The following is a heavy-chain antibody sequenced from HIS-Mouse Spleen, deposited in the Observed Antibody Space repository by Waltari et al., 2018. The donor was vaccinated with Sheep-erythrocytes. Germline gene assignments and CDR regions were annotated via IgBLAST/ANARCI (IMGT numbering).Heavy chain of an antibody. V-gene: IGHV4-39*01. Sequence: QLQLQESGPGLVKPSETLSLTCTVSGGSISRSRYYWGWIRQPPGKGLEWIGSIYYSGSTYYNPSLKSRVTISVDTSKNQFSLKLSSVTAADTAVYYCARLYYYDSSGYYFDYWGQGTLVTVSS. D-gene: IGHD3-22*01. J-gene: IGHJ4*02. CDR3: ARLYYYDSSGYYFDY. CDR2: IYYSGST. CDR1: GGSISRSRYY.